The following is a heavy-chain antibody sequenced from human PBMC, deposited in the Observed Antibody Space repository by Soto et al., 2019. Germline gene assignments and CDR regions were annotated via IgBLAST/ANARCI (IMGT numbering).Heavy chain of an antibody. CDR1: GGSISSGGYY. CDR3: ARAERQQLVILFDY. Sequence: PSETLSLTCTVSGGSISSGGYYWSWIRQHPGKGLEWIGYIYYSGSTYYNPSLKSRVTISVDTSKNQFFLKLSSVTAADTAVYYCARAERQQLVILFDYWGQGTLVTVSS. V-gene: IGHV4-31*03. D-gene: IGHD6-13*01. CDR2: IYYSGST. J-gene: IGHJ4*02.